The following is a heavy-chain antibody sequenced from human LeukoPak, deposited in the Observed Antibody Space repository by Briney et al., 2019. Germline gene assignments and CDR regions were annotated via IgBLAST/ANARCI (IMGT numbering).Heavy chain of an antibody. CDR1: GFTFSSYS. CDR2: ISSSSSYI. V-gene: IGHV3-21*01. J-gene: IGHJ5*02. Sequence: GGSLRLSCAASGFTFSSYSMNWVRQAPGKGLEWVSSISSSSSYIYYADSVKGRFTISRDNAKNPLYLRMNSLRAEDTAVYYCATPPNWFDPWGQGTLVTVSS. CDR3: ATPPNWFDP.